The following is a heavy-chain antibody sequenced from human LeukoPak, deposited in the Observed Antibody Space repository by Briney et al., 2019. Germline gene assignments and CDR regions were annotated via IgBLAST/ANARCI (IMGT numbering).Heavy chain of an antibody. J-gene: IGHJ6*02. CDR3: ARDRHNLYDFWSGYYSPGPHPTYYYYGMDV. D-gene: IGHD3-3*01. CDR2: IYYSGST. Sequence: SQTLSLTCTVSGGSISSGGYYWSWIRQHPGKGLEWIGYIYYSGSTYYNPSLKSRVTISVDTSKNQFSLKLSSVTAADTAVYYCARDRHNLYDFWSGYYSPGPHPTYYYYGMDVWGQGTTVTVSS. CDR1: GGSISSGGYY. V-gene: IGHV4-31*03.